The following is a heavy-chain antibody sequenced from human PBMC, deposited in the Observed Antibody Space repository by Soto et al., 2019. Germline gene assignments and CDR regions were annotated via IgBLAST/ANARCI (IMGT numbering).Heavy chain of an antibody. J-gene: IGHJ4*02. D-gene: IGHD6-13*01. CDR1: GGSIRSYY. CDR3: ARAAAADY. V-gene: IGHV4-59*01. CDR2: IYHNGNT. Sequence: SETLSLTCSISGGSIRSYYWSWIRQPPGKGLEWIGYIYHNGNTIYNPSLQSRVTISIDTSNNQFSLKLRSVTAADTAVYYCARAAAADYWGQGTLVTVSS.